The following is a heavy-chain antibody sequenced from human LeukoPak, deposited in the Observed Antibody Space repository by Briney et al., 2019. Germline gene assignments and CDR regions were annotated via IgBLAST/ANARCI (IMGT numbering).Heavy chain of an antibody. CDR3: ARGPSQWFGESASDI. CDR2: IIPILGIA. Sequence: SVKVSCKASGGTFISYTISWVRQAPGQGLEWMGRIIPILGIANYAQKFQGRVTITADKSTSTAYMELSSLRSEDTAVYYCARGPSQWFGESASDIWGQGTMVTVSS. CDR1: GGTFISYT. V-gene: IGHV1-69*02. D-gene: IGHD3-10*01. J-gene: IGHJ3*02.